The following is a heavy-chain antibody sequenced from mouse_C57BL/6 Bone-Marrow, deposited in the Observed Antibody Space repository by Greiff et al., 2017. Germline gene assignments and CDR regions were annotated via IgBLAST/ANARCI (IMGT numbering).Heavy chain of an antibody. J-gene: IGHJ1*03. CDR2: IRLKSDNYAT. Sequence: DVKLVESGGGLVQPGGSMKLSCVASGFTFSNYWMNWVRQSPEKGLAWVAQIRLKSDNYATHYAESVKGRFTISRDDSKSSFYLQMNNLRAEDTGIYYCTDYYGSSSRYFDVWGTGTTGTVSS. D-gene: IGHD1-1*01. CDR1: GFTFSNYW. V-gene: IGHV6-3*01. CDR3: TDYYGSSSRYFDV.